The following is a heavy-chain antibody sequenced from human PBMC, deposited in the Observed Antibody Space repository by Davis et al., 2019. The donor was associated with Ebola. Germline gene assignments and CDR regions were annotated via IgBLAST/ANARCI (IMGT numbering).Heavy chain of an antibody. CDR1: GFTFSSYA. Sequence: ESLKISCAASGFTFSSYAMSWVRQAPGKGLEWVSAISGSGGSTYYADSVKGRFTISRDNAKNSLYLQMNSLRDEDTALYYCARDASASYPPGWGQGTLVTVSS. CDR2: ISGSGGST. D-gene: IGHD1-26*01. J-gene: IGHJ4*02. V-gene: IGHV3-23*01. CDR3: ARDASASYPPG.